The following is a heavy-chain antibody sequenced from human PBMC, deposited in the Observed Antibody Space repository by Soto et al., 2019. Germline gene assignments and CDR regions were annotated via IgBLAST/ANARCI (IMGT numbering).Heavy chain of an antibody. Sequence: GGSLRLSCAATGFSVSNNYMNWVRQAPGKGLEWVSGIYSGGSTFYADSVKGRSAISRNNSKNTVEIQMKCLRAEDTDVYYCARGGYSNARNPSFGMDVWGQGTTVTVSS. D-gene: IGHD5-12*01. J-gene: IGHJ6*02. CDR2: IYSGGST. V-gene: IGHV3-53*01. CDR3: ARGGYSNARNPSFGMDV. CDR1: GFSVSNNY.